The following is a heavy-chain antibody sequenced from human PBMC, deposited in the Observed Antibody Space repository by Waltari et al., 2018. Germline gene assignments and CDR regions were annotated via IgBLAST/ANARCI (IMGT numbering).Heavy chain of an antibody. CDR1: GFTVSSFY. CDR2: IYSGGDT. Sequence: EMQLEESGGGLMQPGGSLRLSCAASGFTVSSFYMAWVRQAPGKGLEWVELIYSGGDTYYAESVKGRFTISRDNSKNMVYLQMNSLRADDTAVYYCARETGVAVAGYGLDIWGQGTTVTVSS. J-gene: IGHJ6*02. CDR3: ARETGVAVAGYGLDI. V-gene: IGHV3-53*01. D-gene: IGHD2-15*01.